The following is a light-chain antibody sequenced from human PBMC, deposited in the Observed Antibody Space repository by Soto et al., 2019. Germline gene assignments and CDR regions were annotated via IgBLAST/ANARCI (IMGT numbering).Light chain of an antibody. CDR2: AAS. J-gene: IGKJ2*01. CDR1: QSISSY. V-gene: IGKV1-39*01. CDR3: QQSYSTPYT. Sequence: DIQMTQSPSSLSASVGDRVTITCRASQSISSYLNWYQQKQGKTPKLLIYAASRLQSGFPSRFSGSGSGTDFTLTISSLQPEDFATYYSQQSYSTPYTVGQGPKLEIK.